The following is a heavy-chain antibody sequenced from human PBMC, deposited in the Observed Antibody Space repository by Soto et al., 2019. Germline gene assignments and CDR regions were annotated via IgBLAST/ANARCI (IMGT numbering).Heavy chain of an antibody. CDR1: GYTFTIYW. V-gene: IGHV5-51*01. CDR2: IYPSDSDT. J-gene: IGHJ4*02. D-gene: IGHD4-17*01. CDR3: ARPANTVADHFDL. Sequence: GVSLQISYQVSGYTFTIYWRGWVRQMPGKGLEWMGTIYPSDSDTRYSPSFQGQVTISADQSINTAYLQWDSLKASDTAIYYCARPANTVADHFDLWGQGTPVTVYS.